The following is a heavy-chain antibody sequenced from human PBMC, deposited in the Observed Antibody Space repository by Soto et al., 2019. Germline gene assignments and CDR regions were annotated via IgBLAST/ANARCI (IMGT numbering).Heavy chain of an antibody. D-gene: IGHD3-9*01. Sequence: GGSLRLSCAASGFTFSSYAMHWVRQAPGKGLEWVAVISYDGSNKYYADSVKGRFTISRHNSKNTLYLQMNSLRAEDTAVYYCASSRYDILTGSLHYFDYWGQGTLVTVSS. V-gene: IGHV3-30*14. CDR3: ASSRYDILTGSLHYFDY. CDR2: ISYDGSNK. CDR1: GFTFSSYA. J-gene: IGHJ4*02.